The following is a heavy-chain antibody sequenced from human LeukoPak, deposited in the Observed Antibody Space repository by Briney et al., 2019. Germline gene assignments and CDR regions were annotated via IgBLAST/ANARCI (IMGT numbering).Heavy chain of an antibody. V-gene: IGHV4-61*01. D-gene: IGHD5-18*01. Sequence: SETLSLTCTVSGGSVSSGSYYWSWIRQPPGKGLEWIGYIYYSGSTNHNPSLKSRVTISVDTSKNQFSLKLSSVTAADTAVYYCATRGEGISSYGYVYWGQGTLVTVSS. CDR1: GGSVSSGSYY. J-gene: IGHJ4*02. CDR2: IYYSGST. CDR3: ATRGEGISSYGYVY.